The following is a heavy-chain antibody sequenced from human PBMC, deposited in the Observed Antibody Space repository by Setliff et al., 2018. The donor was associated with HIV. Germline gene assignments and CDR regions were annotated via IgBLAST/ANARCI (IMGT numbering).Heavy chain of an antibody. J-gene: IGHJ4*02. CDR2: IHNSGSA. CDR1: GSSINDSY. CDR3: AKVGAYCSGGKCSSPYYFDF. V-gene: IGHV4-59*01. D-gene: IGHD2-15*01. Sequence: PSETLSLTCTVSGSSINDSYWSWIRQPPGKGLEWIGYIHNSGSANSFSSLKRRVTLSLDTSKSQFSLRLTSVTAADTALYYCAKVGAYCSGGKCSSPYYFDFWGQGILVTSPQ.